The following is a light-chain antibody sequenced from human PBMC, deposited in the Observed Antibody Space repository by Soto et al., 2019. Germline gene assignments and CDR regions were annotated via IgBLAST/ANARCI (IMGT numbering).Light chain of an antibody. CDR3: QQRSNWPLT. CDR1: QSVSSH. Sequence: EILMTQSPATLSVSQGERATLSCRASQSVSSHLAWYQQKPGQAPRLLIYDASNRATGIPARFSGSGSGTDFTLTISSLEPEDFAVYYCQQRSNWPLTFGGGTKVDIK. J-gene: IGKJ4*01. V-gene: IGKV3-11*01. CDR2: DAS.